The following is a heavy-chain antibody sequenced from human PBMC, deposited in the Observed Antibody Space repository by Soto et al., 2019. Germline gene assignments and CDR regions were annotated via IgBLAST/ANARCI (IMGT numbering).Heavy chain of an antibody. CDR1: GGSLSSGGYY. D-gene: IGHD1-1*01. CDR3: ARYVGESSTGNDAFDS. Sequence: PSETLSLTCTVSGGSLSSGGYYWSWIRQHPGKGLEWIGYIYYSGSTYYNPSLKSRVTISVDTSKNQFSLKLSSVTAADTAVYYCARYVGESSTGNDAFDSWGQGTMVTVSS. CDR2: IYYSGST. V-gene: IGHV4-31*03. J-gene: IGHJ3*02.